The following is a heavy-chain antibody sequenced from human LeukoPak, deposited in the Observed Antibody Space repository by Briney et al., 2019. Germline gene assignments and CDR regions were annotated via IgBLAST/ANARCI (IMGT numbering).Heavy chain of an antibody. J-gene: IGHJ5*02. Sequence: GGSLRLSCAASGFTFSSYWMHWVRQTPGKGLVWVSRIKSDVSTIYADSVKGRFTISRDTAKNTLYLQMNSLSAEDTAIYYCARAVTYFYGSVTYDWFDPWGQGTLVTVSS. D-gene: IGHD3-10*01. CDR3: ARAVTYFYGSVTYDWFDP. CDR1: GFTFSSYW. V-gene: IGHV3-74*01. CDR2: IKSDVST.